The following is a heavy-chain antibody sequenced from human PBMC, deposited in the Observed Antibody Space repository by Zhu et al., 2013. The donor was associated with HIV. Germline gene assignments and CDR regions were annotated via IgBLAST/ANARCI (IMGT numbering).Heavy chain of an antibody. J-gene: IGHJ1*01. CDR2: ISGYNGKT. CDR3: ARGRYYYDHDGYYHEYFQV. CDR1: GYIFTSFG. D-gene: IGHD3-22*01. V-gene: IGHV1-18*01. Sequence: QDQLVQSGAEMKKPGASVKVSCKASGYIFTSFGISWVRQAPGQRLEWMGWISGYNGKTHYARNLQDRVSMTVDISSSTAYLELRSLRSDDTATYYCARGRYYYDHDGYYHEYFQVWGQGTWVTVSS.